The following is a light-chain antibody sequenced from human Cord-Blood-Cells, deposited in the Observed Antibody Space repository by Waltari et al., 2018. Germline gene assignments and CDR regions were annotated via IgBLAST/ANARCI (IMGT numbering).Light chain of an antibody. Sequence: QSALTQPASVSGSPGQSITIPCTGTSRDVGSYNLVSWYQQHPGKAPKLMIYEGSKRPSGVSNRFSGSKSGNTASLTISGLQAEDEADYYCCSYAGSTVFGGGTKLTVL. CDR1: SRDVGSYNL. CDR3: CSYAGSTV. CDR2: EGS. J-gene: IGLJ3*02. V-gene: IGLV2-23*01.